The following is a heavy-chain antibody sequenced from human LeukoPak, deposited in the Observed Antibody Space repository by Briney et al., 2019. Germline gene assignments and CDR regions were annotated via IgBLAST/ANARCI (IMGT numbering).Heavy chain of an antibody. CDR2: IYYSGST. V-gene: IGHV4-39*01. CDR3: ARNAVEQQLAYFDH. CDR1: GGSMSSSSYY. J-gene: IGHJ4*02. Sequence: ASETLSLTCGVSGGSMSSSSYYWGWIRQPPGKGLEWIGSIYYSGSTYYNPSLKSRVTISVDSSKNQCSLKLSSVTAADTAVYYCARNAVEQQLAYFDHWGQGTLVTVSS. D-gene: IGHD6-13*01.